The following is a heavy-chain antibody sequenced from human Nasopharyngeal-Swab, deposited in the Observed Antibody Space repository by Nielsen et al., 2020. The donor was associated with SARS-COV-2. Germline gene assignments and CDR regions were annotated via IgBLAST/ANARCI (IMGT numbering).Heavy chain of an antibody. CDR3: ARDVGGRDNY. V-gene: IGHV3-74*01. CDR2: IDTDGTIT. CDR1: GFTFSTYW. D-gene: IGHD2-15*01. J-gene: IGHJ4*02. Sequence: LSLTCAASGFTFSTYWMHWVRQPPGKGLLWVSRIDTDGTITDYADSVKGRFTISRDNAKNTLYLQMNSLRAEDTAVYYCARDVGGRDNYWGQGALVTVPS.